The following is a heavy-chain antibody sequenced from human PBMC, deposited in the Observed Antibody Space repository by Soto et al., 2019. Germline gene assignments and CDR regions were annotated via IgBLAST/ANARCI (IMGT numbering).Heavy chain of an antibody. CDR2: IYYSGST. CDR3: ARQDVVVVAATHYMDV. D-gene: IGHD2-15*01. V-gene: IGHV4-39*01. CDR1: GGSISSSSYY. J-gene: IGHJ6*03. Sequence: SETLSLTCTVSGGSISSSSYYWCWIRQPPGKGLEWIGSIYYSGSTYYNPSLKSRVTISVDTSKNQFSLKLSSVTAADTAVYYCARQDVVVVAATHYMDVWGKGTTVTVSS.